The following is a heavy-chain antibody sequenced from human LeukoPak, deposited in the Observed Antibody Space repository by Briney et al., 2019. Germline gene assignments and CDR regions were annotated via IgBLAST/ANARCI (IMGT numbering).Heavy chain of an antibody. D-gene: IGHD4-11*01. CDR3: ARALHPIDY. CDR2: INHSGST. Sequence: SETLSLTCAVYGRSFSGYYWSWIRQPPGKGLEWIGEINHSGSTNYNPSLKSRVTISVDTSKNQFSLKLSSVTAADTAVYYCARALHPIDYWGQGTLVTVSS. V-gene: IGHV4-34*01. CDR1: GRSFSGYY. J-gene: IGHJ4*02.